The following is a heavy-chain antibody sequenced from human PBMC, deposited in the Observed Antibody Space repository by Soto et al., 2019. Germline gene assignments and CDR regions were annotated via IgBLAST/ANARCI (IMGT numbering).Heavy chain of an antibody. D-gene: IGHD3-22*01. Sequence: MHWVRQAPGQRLEWMGWINAGNGQTTYSQRFQDRLTLTRDTSARTVYMELSSLTSDDAGIYYCVRETSSVPAYWGQGTPVTVSS. V-gene: IGHV1-3*01. CDR3: VRETSSVPAY. J-gene: IGHJ4*02. CDR2: INAGNGQT.